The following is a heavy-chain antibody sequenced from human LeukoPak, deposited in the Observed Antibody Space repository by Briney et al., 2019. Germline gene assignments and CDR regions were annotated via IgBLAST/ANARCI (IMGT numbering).Heavy chain of an antibody. CDR1: GYTFTSYG. D-gene: IGHD3-16*01. Sequence: ASVKVSCKASGYTFTSYGISWVRQAPGQGLEGMGWISAYNGNTNYAQKLQGRVTMTTDTSTSTAYMELRSLRSDDTAVYYCARETRRLYYEDYYGMDVWGQGTTVTVSS. J-gene: IGHJ6*02. CDR2: ISAYNGNT. CDR3: ARETRRLYYEDYYGMDV. V-gene: IGHV1-18*01.